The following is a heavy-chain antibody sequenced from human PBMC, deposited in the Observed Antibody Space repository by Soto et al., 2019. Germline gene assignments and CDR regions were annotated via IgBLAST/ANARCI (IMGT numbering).Heavy chain of an antibody. J-gene: IGHJ3*02. CDR3: ARVVQWLRAFDI. D-gene: IGHD6-19*01. CDR2: ISYDGSNK. V-gene: IGHV3-30-3*01. CDR1: GFTFSNYA. Sequence: PGGSLRLSCAPSGFTFSNYAMHWVRQAPGKGLEWVAVISYDGSNKYYADSVKGRFTISRDNSKNTLYLQMNSLRAEDMAVYYCARVVQWLRAFDIWGQGTMVTVSS.